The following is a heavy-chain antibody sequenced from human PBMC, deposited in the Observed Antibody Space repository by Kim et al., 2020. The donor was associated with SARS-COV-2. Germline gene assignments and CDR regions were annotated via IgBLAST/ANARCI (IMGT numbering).Heavy chain of an antibody. D-gene: IGHD3-3*01. CDR2: IWYDGSNK. CDR3: AKDSLWSGFYGMDV. J-gene: IGHJ6*02. V-gene: IGHV3-33*06. Sequence: GGSLRLSCAASGFTFSSYAMHWVRQAPGKGLEWVAVIWYDGSNKYYADSVKGRFTISRDNSKNTLYLQMNSLRAEDTAVYYCAKDSLWSGFYGMDVWGQGTTVTVSS. CDR1: GFTFSSYA.